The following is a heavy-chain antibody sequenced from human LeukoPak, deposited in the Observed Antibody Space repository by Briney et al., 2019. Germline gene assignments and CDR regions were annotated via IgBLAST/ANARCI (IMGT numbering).Heavy chain of an antibody. D-gene: IGHD5-24*01. Sequence: GGSLRLSRAASGFTFSTYSMSWVRQAPGKGLEWVSYISSSSSTIYYADSVKGRFTISRDNAKNSLYLQMNSLRAEDTAMYYCAKSDGFDFWGQGTLVTVSS. CDR1: GFTFSTYS. CDR2: ISSSSSTI. V-gene: IGHV3-48*01. J-gene: IGHJ4*02. CDR3: AKSDGFDF.